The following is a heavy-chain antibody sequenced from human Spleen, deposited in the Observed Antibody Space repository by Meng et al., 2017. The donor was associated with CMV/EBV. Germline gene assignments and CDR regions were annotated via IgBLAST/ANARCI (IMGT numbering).Heavy chain of an antibody. Sequence: GGSLRLSCEGSGYSFTSYWIGWVRQMPGKGLEWMGLIYPGDSDTKYSPSFQGQVTISVDKSIRTAYLQWSSLKASDTAIYYCAGHGLCSSSCGMDVWGQGTTVTVSS. CDR3: AGHGLCSSSCGMDV. CDR1: GYSFTSYW. D-gene: IGHD6-13*01. J-gene: IGHJ6*02. V-gene: IGHV5-51*01. CDR2: IYPGDSDT.